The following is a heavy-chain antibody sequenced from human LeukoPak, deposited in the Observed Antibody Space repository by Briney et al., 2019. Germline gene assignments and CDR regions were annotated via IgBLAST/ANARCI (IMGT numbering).Heavy chain of an antibody. CDR2: VYRDGNT. J-gene: IGHJ6*03. CDR1: GYSISSGFY. CDR3: VRLAALRGFYYYMDV. V-gene: IGHV4-38-2*01. D-gene: IGHD6-25*01. Sequence: SETLSLTCSVSGYSISSGFYWGWIRQPPGEGLEWVANVYRDGNTYYSPSLESRVTISVDTSKNVFSLKLNSLSAADTAVYYCVRLAALRGFYYYMDVWGKGTAVTVSS.